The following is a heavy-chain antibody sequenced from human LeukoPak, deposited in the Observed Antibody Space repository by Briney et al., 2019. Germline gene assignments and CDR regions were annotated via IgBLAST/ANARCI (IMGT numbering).Heavy chain of an antibody. CDR1: GFIFSSSG. Sequence: GGSLRLSCTVSGFIFSSSGIHWVRQAPGKGLVWVAGISYDGSEKYYAESAKGRFTISRDYSKTTVYLQMNSLEIEDTAVYYCAKDLLAVTAPKAYFDFWGQGTLVTVSS. CDR3: AKDLLAVTAPKAYFDF. V-gene: IGHV3-30*18. J-gene: IGHJ4*02. D-gene: IGHD2-21*02. CDR2: ISYDGSEK.